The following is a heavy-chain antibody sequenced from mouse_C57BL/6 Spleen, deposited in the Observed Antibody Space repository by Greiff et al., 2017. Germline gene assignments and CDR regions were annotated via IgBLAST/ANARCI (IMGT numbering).Heavy chain of an antibody. V-gene: IGHV1-22*01. J-gene: IGHJ1*03. D-gene: IGHD6-1*01. Sequence: EVKLMESGPELVKPGASVKMSCKASGYTFTDYNMHWVKQSHGKSLEWIGYINPNNGGTSYNQKFKGKATLTVNKSSSTAYMELRSLTSEDSAVYYCARDVPSWYFDVWGTGTTVTVSS. CDR1: GYTFTDYN. CDR2: INPNNGGT. CDR3: ARDVPSWYFDV.